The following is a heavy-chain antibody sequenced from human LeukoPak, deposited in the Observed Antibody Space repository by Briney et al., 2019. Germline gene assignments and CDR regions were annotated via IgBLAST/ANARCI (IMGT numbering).Heavy chain of an antibody. D-gene: IGHD6-19*01. J-gene: IGHJ6*03. CDR1: GGSISSSGYY. CDR2: IYYSGST. CDR3: ARQSGGSGWYGKYYYYYYMDV. V-gene: IGHV4-39*01. Sequence: SETLSLTCTVSGGSISSSGYYWGWIRQPPGKGLEWIGSIYYSGSTYYNPSLKSRVTISVDTSKNQFSLKLSSVTAADTAVYYCARQSGGSGWYGKYYYYYYMDVWGKGTTVTVSS.